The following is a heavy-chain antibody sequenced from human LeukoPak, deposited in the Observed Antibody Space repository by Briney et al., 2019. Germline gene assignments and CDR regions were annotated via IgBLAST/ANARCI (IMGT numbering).Heavy chain of an antibody. CDR3: ARDVAGSGYIDY. Sequence: SETLSLTCTVSGGSISSYYWSWIRQPPGKGLEWIGRIYISGTTNYNSSLKSRITMSLDTSKNQLSLKLSSVTAADTAVYYCARDVAGSGYIDYWGQGTLVTVSS. CDR2: IYISGTT. V-gene: IGHV4-4*07. CDR1: GGSISSYY. D-gene: IGHD3-22*01. J-gene: IGHJ4*01.